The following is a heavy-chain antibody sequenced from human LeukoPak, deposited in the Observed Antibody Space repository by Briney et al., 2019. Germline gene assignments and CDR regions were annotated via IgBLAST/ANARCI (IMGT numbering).Heavy chain of an antibody. D-gene: IGHD2-21*01. J-gene: IGHJ6*02. Sequence: SETLSLTCTVSGGSISSSSYYWGWIRQPPGKGLEWIGSIYYSGSTYYNPSLKSRVTISVDTSKNQFSLKLSSVTAADTAVYYCARPLLAYYYYGMDVWGQGTTVTVSS. V-gene: IGHV4-39*01. CDR3: ARPLLAYYYYGMDV. CDR2: IYYSGST. CDR1: GGSISSSSYY.